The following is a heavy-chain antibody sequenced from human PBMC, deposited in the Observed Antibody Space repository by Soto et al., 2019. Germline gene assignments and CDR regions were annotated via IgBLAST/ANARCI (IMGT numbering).Heavy chain of an antibody. V-gene: IGHV1-18*01. Sequence: ASVKFSCKASGYTFTRFGISWVRQAPGQVLEWMVWISTYNGYTNXXXTFQGRVXXTADTSTITVXMELRXLRSDDTGVYYCARDIAAAVDFDYWAQGTLVTVSS. J-gene: IGHJ4*02. CDR1: GYTFTRFG. D-gene: IGHD6-13*01. CDR2: ISTYNGYT. CDR3: ARDIAAAVDFDY.